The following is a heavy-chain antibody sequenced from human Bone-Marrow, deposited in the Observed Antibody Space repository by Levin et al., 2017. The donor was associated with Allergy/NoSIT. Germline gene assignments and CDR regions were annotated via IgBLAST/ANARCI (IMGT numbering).Heavy chain of an antibody. CDR3: ATCSGGSCSPDY. V-gene: IGHV3-30*04. Sequence: GGSLRLSCAASGFSFRRNAMYWVRQAPGKGLDLMASISYDGSDKFYGDSVKGRFTISRDNSKNRLYLQMNSLRPEDTAVYYCATCSGGSCSPDYWGQGTLVTVSS. CDR2: ISYDGSDK. J-gene: IGHJ4*02. D-gene: IGHD2-15*01. CDR1: GFSFRRNA.